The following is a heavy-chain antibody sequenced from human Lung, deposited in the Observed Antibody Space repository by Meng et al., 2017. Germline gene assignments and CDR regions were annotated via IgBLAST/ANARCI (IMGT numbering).Heavy chain of an antibody. Sequence: GQLAESGPGLVKPSGTLSLTCAVSGGSITRSTWWSWVRQTPGKGLEWFGEIFHSGSTNYNPPLESRVTISVDKSKNQFSLKVYSVTAADTATYYCARFDISSSGRGDYWGQGILVTVSS. V-gene: IGHV4-4*02. J-gene: IGHJ4*02. D-gene: IGHD1-26*01. CDR2: IFHSGST. CDR1: GGSITRSTW. CDR3: ARFDISSSGRGDY.